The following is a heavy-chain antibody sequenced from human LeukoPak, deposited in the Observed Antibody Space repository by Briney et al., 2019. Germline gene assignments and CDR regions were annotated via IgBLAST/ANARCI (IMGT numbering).Heavy chain of an antibody. CDR2: ISYSGST. D-gene: IGHD4-17*01. CDR1: GGSISSHY. J-gene: IGHJ4*02. Sequence: PSETLSLTCTVSGGSISSHYWSWIRQPPGKGLEWIGYISYSGSTNYNPSLKSRVNISVDTSKNQFSLKLSSVTAADTAVYYCARDDYGDYSDYRGQGTLVTVSS. CDR3: ARDDYGDYSDY. V-gene: IGHV4-59*08.